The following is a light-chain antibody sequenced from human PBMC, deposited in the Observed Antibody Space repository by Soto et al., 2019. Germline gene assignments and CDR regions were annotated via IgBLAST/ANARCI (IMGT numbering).Light chain of an antibody. CDR1: QDISNY. Sequence: DIQMTQSPSSLSAFVGDRVTITCQASQDISNYLNWCQQKPGKAPKLLICDASNLETGVPSRFSGSGSGTDFTFTISSLQPEDIGTYYCQQYDDLPLTFGGGTKVEIK. V-gene: IGKV1-33*01. J-gene: IGKJ4*01. CDR2: DAS. CDR3: QQYDDLPLT.